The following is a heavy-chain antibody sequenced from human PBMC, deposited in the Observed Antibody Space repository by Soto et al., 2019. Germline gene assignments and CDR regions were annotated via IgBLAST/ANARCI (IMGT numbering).Heavy chain of an antibody. J-gene: IGHJ5*02. CDR2: ISYSGTT. CDR1: GDSISSVYNY. D-gene: IGHD5-12*01. CDR3: ARGRGYSYGLDP. Sequence: QVQLQESGPGLMKPSQTLSLTCTVSGDSISSVYNYWSWIRQPPGEGLEWIGFISYSGTTSYSPSLKSRIAISLGTSKNQFSLSLTSVTAADTAVYYCARGRGYSYGLDPWGQGTLVTVSS. V-gene: IGHV4-30-4*01.